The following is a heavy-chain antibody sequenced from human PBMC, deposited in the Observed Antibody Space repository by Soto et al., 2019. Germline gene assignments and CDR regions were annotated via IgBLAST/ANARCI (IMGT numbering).Heavy chain of an antibody. CDR2: IYYSGST. CDR1: GGSISSYY. V-gene: IGHV4-59*01. Sequence: PSETLSLTCTVSGGSISSYYWSWIRQPPGKGLEWIGYIYYSGSTNYNPSLKSRVTISVDTSKNQFSLKLSSLTAADTAVYYCAREGLVAGSFDYWGQGTLVTVS. CDR3: AREGLVAGSFDY. D-gene: IGHD6-19*01. J-gene: IGHJ4*02.